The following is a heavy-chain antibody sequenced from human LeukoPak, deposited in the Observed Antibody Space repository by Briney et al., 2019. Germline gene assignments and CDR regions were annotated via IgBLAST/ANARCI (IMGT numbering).Heavy chain of an antibody. CDR1: GGSISSSSYY. J-gene: IGHJ2*01. V-gene: IGHV4-39*01. D-gene: IGHD6-13*01. Sequence: PSETLSLTCTVSGGSISSSSYYWGWIRQPPGKGLEWIGSIYYSGSTYYNPSLKSRVTISVDTSKNQFSLKLSSVTAADTAVYYCARHWGSSWPQGGSPHWYFDLWGRGTLVTVSS. CDR2: IYYSGST. CDR3: ARHWGSSWPQGGSPHWYFDL.